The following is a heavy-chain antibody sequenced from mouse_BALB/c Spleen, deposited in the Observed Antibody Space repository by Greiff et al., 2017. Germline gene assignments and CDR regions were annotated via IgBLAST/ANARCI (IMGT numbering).Heavy chain of an antibody. CDR3: ARGGGPAWFAY. Sequence: EVQLQQSGPGLVKPSQSLSLTCTVTGYSITSDYAWNWIRQFPGNKLEWMGYISYSGSTSYNPSLKSRISITRDTSKNQFFLQLNSVTTEDTATYYCARGGGPAWFAYWGQGTLVTVSA. D-gene: IGHD1-1*02. CDR2: ISYSGST. V-gene: IGHV3-2*02. CDR1: GYSITSDYA. J-gene: IGHJ3*01.